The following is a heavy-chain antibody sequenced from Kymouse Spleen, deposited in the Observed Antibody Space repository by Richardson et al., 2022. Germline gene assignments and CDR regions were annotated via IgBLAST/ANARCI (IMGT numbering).Heavy chain of an antibody. CDR1: GFTFDDYA. CDR2: ISWNSGSI. V-gene: IGHV3-9*01. J-gene: IGHJ6*02. D-gene: IGHD1-7*01. CDR3: AKDITGTGDYYGMDV. Sequence: EVQLVESGGGLVQPGRSLRLSCAASGFTFDDYAMHWVRQAPGKGLEWVSGISWNSGSIGYADSVKGRFTISRDNAKNSLYLQMNSLRAEDTALYYCAKDITGTGDYYGMDVWGQGTTVTVSS.